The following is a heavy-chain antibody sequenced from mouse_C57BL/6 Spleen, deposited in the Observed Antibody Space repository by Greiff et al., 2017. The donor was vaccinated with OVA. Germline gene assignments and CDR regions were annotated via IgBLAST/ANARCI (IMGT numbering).Heavy chain of an antibody. V-gene: IGHV1-42*01. CDR2: INPSTGGT. D-gene: IGHD2-3*01. CDR3: EREWLLREAWLAY. Sequence: VQLQQSGPELVQPGASVKISCTASGYSFTGYYMNWVKQSPENSLGWIGEINPSTGGTTYNQKFKDKATLTVDKSSSTAYMQLKSLTSEDSAVYYCEREWLLREAWLAYWGQGTLVTVSA. J-gene: IGHJ3*01. CDR1: GYSFTGYY.